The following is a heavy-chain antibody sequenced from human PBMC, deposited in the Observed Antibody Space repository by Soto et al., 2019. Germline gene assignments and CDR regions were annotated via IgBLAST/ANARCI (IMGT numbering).Heavy chain of an antibody. Sequence: VSVNVYCKVAGYTISVLSMHLVRQAPGKGLEWMGGFDPEDGETIYAQKFQGRVTMTEDTSTDTAYMELSSLRSEDTAVYYCAVIRSSSWYGDYFDYWGQGTLVTVSS. CDR3: AVIRSSSWYGDYFDY. D-gene: IGHD6-13*01. CDR2: FDPEDGET. V-gene: IGHV1-24*01. CDR1: GYTISVLS. J-gene: IGHJ4*02.